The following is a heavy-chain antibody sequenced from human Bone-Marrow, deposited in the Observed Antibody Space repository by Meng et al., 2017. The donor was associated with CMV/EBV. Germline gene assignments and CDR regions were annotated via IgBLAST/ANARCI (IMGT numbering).Heavy chain of an antibody. V-gene: IGHV3-74*01. Sequence: GESLNISCAASGFTFSSYWMHWVRQALGKGLVWVSRINSDGSSTSYADSVKGRFTISRDNAKNTLYLQMNSLRAEDTAVYYCARDSFWSGYGMDVWGQGTTVTVSS. J-gene: IGHJ6*02. CDR3: ARDSFWSGYGMDV. CDR2: INSDGSST. CDR1: GFTFSSYW. D-gene: IGHD3-3*01.